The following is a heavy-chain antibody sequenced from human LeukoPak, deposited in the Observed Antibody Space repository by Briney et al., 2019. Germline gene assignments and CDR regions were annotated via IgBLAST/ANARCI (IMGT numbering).Heavy chain of an antibody. D-gene: IGHD2-2*01. J-gene: IGHJ4*02. CDR1: GFTFSVYW. CDR2: ISGSGGST. CDR3: AKRSTSCLDY. V-gene: IGHV3-23*01. Sequence: PGGSLRLSCAASGFTFSVYWMHWVRQAPGKGLEWVSVISGSGGSTYYADSVKGRFTISRDNTKNTLFLQMNSLRAEDTAVYYCAKRSTSCLDYWGQGTLVTVSS.